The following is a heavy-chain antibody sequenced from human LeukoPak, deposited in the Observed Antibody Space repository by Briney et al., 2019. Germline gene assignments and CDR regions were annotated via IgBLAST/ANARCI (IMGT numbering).Heavy chain of an antibody. CDR2: IIPIFGTA. Sequence: ASVKVSCKASGYTFTSYGISWVRQAPGQGLEWMGGIIPIFGTANYAQKFQGRVTITADESTSTAYMELSSLRSEDTAVYYCAKSSFRKTYYDILTGTKGSYYYYMDVWGKGTTVTVSS. CDR1: GYTFTSYG. V-gene: IGHV1-69*13. D-gene: IGHD3-9*01. J-gene: IGHJ6*03. CDR3: AKSSFRKTYYDILTGTKGSYYYYMDV.